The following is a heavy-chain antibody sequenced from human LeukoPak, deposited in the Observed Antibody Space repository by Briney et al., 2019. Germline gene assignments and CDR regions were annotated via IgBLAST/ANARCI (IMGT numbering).Heavy chain of an antibody. CDR2: ISGSGGST. CDR3: AGLITGTSLFDS. D-gene: IGHD1-20*01. CDR1: GFTFSSYA. V-gene: IGHV3-23*01. Sequence: PGGSLRLSCAASGFTFSSYAMSWVRQAPGKGLEWVSAISGSGGSTYCADSVKGRFTISRDNSKNTLYLQMNSLRTEDTAVYFCAGLITGTSLFDSWGQGTLVTVSS. J-gene: IGHJ4*02.